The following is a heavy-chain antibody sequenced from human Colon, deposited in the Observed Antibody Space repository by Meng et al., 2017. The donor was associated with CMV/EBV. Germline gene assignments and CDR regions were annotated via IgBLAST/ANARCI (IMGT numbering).Heavy chain of an antibody. D-gene: IGHD3-3*02. V-gene: IGHV1-2*02. J-gene: IGHJ5*02. CDR3: GRDRHLDP. Sequence: QLELVQSGAEVKKPGASVKVSCKTSGYTFTDYYIHWVRQAPGQGLEWMGWINSISGDTNYAQKLQGRVTMTRDTSITTAYMELNSLKSDDTAVYYCGRDRHLDPWGQGTLVTVSS. CDR1: GYTFTDYY. CDR2: INSISGDT.